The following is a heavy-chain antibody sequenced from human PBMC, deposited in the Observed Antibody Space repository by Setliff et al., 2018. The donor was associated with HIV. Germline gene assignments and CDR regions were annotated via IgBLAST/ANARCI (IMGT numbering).Heavy chain of an antibody. V-gene: IGHV3-48*03. CDR1: GFTFSNYD. CDR2: ISSSGSPI. J-gene: IGHJ4*02. D-gene: IGHD6-19*01. CDR3: ATGSYSSVWYGFDY. Sequence: LRLSCVASGFTFSNYDMIWVRQAPGKGLEWISYISSSGSPIYHADSVEGRFTTSRDNAKNSLYLLMDSLGVEDTAVYYCATGSYSSVWYGFDYWGQGTLVTVSS.